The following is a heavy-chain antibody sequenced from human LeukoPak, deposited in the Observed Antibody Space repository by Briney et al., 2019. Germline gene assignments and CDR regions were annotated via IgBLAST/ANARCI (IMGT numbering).Heavy chain of an antibody. Sequence: SETLSLTCTVSGYSISSGYYWGWIRQPPGKGLEWIGSIYHSGSTYYNPSLKSRVTISVDTSKNQFSLKLSSVTAADTAVYYCARVSIFGVVDVYWYFDLWGRGTLVTVSS. V-gene: IGHV4-38-2*02. J-gene: IGHJ2*01. D-gene: IGHD3-3*01. CDR1: GYSISSGYY. CDR2: IYHSGST. CDR3: ARVSIFGVVDVYWYFDL.